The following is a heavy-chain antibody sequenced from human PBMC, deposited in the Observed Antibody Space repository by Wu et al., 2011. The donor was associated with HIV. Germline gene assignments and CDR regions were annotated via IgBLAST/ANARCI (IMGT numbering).Heavy chain of an antibody. CDR3: ARDLGGDEDY. Sequence: QVQLVQSGPEVAKPGSSVRVSCKASGGTFDTFAISWVRQAPGQGLEWMGGIIPIFGTAKYVQKFQGRVTITADKSTSTAYMELSSLTSEDTAVYYCARDLGGDEDYWGQGTLVTVSA. J-gene: IGHJ4*02. V-gene: IGHV1-69*14. CDR1: GGTFDTFA. D-gene: IGHD2-21*01. CDR2: IIPIFGTA.